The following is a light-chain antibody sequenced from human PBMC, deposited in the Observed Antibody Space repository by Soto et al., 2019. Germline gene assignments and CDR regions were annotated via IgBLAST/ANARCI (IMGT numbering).Light chain of an antibody. CDR2: GES. J-gene: IGKJ5*01. CDR3: QQYGSSPFT. CDR1: QSASGTY. V-gene: IGKV3-20*01. Sequence: EIVLTQSPGTLSLSPGERATLSCRAIQSASGTYLAWFQQKPGQPPRLLTFGESSRAADIPDRFSGSGSGTDFTLTISRLEPEDSAVYYCQQYGSSPFTFRQGTRLQIK.